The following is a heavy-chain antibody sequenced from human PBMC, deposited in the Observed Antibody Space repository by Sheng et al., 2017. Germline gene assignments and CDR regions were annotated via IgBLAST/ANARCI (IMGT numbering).Heavy chain of an antibody. CDR3: ARDLQGNMVRGDFDY. D-gene: IGHD3-10*01. Sequence: QVQLVESGGGVVQPGRSLRLSCAASGFTFSSYGMHWVRQAPGKGLEWVAVIWYDGSNKYYADSVKGRFTISRDNSKNTLYLQMNSLRAEDTAVYYCARDLQGNMVRGDFDYWGQGTLVTVS. CDR1: GFTFSSYG. CDR2: IWYDGSNK. J-gene: IGHJ4*02. V-gene: IGHV3-33*01.